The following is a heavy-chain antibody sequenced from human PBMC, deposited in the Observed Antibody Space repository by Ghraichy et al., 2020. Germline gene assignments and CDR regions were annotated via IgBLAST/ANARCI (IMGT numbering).Heavy chain of an antibody. Sequence: SGPTLVKPTQTLTLTCTFSRFSLSTSGVGVGWIRQPPGKALEWLALIYLNDDKRYSPFLRSRLTITKDTSKNQVVLTMTNMDPVDTATYYCAHVTLRREVYDSSRDTPNYFASWGPGTLFTVSS. CDR1: RFSLSTSGVG. J-gene: IGHJ4*01. D-gene: IGHD3-22*01. CDR3: AHVTLRREVYDSSRDTPNYFAS. CDR2: IYLNDDK. V-gene: IGHV2-5*01.